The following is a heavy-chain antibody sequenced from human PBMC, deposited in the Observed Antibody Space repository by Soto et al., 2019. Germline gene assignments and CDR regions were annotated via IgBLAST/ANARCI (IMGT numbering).Heavy chain of an antibody. D-gene: IGHD2-15*01. CDR1: GFNFNSYT. V-gene: IGHV3-21*01. Sequence: GGSLRLSCAASGFNFNSYTINWVRQAPGKRLEWLSSISSSGYIFSTDSVRGRFTISRDNAKNSVYLQINSLRAEDTAVYFCARDGSGGSCYSGMDVWGQGTTVTVSS. CDR2: ISSSGYI. J-gene: IGHJ6*02. CDR3: ARDGSGGSCYSGMDV.